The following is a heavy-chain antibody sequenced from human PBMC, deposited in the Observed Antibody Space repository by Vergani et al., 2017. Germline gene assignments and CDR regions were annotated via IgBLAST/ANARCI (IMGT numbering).Heavy chain of an antibody. D-gene: IGHD6-6*01. CDR2: IYSGGST. J-gene: IGHJ4*02. V-gene: IGHV3-53*01. CDR1: GFTVSSNY. Sequence: EVQLVESGGGLIQPGGSLRLSCAASGFTVSSNYMSWVRQAPGKGLEWVSVIYSGGSTYYADSVKGRFTISRDNSKNTLYLQMNGLRAEDTAGYDCAREGSSWSTAAIVEYWGQGTLVTVSS. CDR3: AREGSSWSTAAIVEY.